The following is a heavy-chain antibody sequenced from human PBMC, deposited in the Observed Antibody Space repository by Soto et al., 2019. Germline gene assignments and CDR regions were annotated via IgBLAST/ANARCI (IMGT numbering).Heavy chain of an antibody. V-gene: IGHV1-3*01. CDR2: INAGNGNT. D-gene: IGHD2-15*01. Sequence: QVPLVQSGPEVKKPGASVKVSCKASGYTFASYTLHWVRQAPGQRLEWMGWINAGNGNTKYSQKFQGRVTMTRDTSASTAYMHLTGLRAEDTAVYYCAREVGYCTVGSCYTYFHHWGQGSLVTVSS. J-gene: IGHJ1*01. CDR3: AREVGYCTVGSCYTYFHH. CDR1: GYTFASYT.